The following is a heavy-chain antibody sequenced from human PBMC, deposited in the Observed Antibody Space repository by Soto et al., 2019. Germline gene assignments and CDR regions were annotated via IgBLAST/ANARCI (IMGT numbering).Heavy chain of an antibody. V-gene: IGHV1-69*06. J-gene: IGHJ5*02. D-gene: IGHD6-13*01. CDR3: AREFKSGSSWYVPNWFDP. Sequence: QVQLVQSGSEVKKPGFSVKVSCKASGGTFSSYAISWVRQAPGQGLEGMGGIIPIFGTANYAQKFQGGVTITEDKSTSTAYMELSSERSEDTAVYYCAREFKSGSSWYVPNWFDPWGQGTLVTGSS. CDR1: GGTFSSYA. CDR2: IIPIFGTA.